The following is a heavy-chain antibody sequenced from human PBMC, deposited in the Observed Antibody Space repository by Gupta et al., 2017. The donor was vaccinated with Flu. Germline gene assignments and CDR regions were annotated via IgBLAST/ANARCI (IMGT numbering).Heavy chain of an antibody. Sequence: EVQLLESGGGLVQPGGALRLPCAASGFTFSSYALIWVRQAPGKGLEWVSAISERGGSTYYADSVKGRFTISRDNSKNTLYLQMNSLRAEDTAVYYCAKGPCRSTSCYPYYFDYWGQGTLVTVSS. CDR3: AKGPCRSTSCYPYYFDY. CDR2: ISERGGST. V-gene: IGHV3-23*01. J-gene: IGHJ4*02. D-gene: IGHD2-2*01. CDR1: GFTFSSYA.